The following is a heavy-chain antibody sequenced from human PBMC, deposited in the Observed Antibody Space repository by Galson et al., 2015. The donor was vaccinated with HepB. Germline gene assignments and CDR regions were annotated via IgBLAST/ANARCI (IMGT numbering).Heavy chain of an antibody. V-gene: IGHV1-69*04. CDR3: ARFGENRFGAYYYGMDV. CDR2: IIPILGIA. J-gene: IGHJ6*02. D-gene: IGHD3-10*01. CDR1: GGTFSSYA. Sequence: SVKVSCKASGGTFSSYAISWVRQAPGQGLEWMGRIIPILGIANYAQKFQGRVTITADKSTSTAYMELSSLRSEDTAVYYCARFGENRFGAYYYGMDVWGQGTTVTVSS.